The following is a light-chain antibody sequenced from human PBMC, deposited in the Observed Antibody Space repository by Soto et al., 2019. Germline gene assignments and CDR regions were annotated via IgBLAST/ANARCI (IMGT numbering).Light chain of an antibody. CDR2: RNN. CDR1: SSNIGSNY. V-gene: IGLV1-47*01. Sequence: QSVLTQPPSASGTPGQRVTISCSGSSSNIGSNYVYWYHQLPGTAPKLVIYRNNQRPSGVPDRISGSKSGTSATLGITGFQTGDEADYYCGSWDSSLSAYVFGTGTKVTV. CDR3: GSWDSSLSAYV. J-gene: IGLJ1*01.